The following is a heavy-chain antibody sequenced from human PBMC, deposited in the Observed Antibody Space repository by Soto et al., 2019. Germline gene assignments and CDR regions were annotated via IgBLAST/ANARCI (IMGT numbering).Heavy chain of an antibody. CDR2: ISSSTSTI. D-gene: IGHD3-22*01. CDR1: GFTFSSYS. CDR3: AREPGRDYYDSSGYFDY. Sequence: LRLSCAASGFTFSSYSMNWVRQAPGKGLEWISYISSSTSTIYYTDSVKGRFTISRDNAKNSLYLQMNSLRDEDTAVYYCAREPGRDYYDSSGYFDYWGQGTLVTVSS. V-gene: IGHV3-48*02. J-gene: IGHJ4*02.